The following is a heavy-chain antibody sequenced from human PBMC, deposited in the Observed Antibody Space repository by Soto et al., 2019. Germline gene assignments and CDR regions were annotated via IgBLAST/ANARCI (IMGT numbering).Heavy chain of an antibody. CDR1: GFTVSNNY. CDR3: TRGPGTTPGGNP. CDR2: IYSGGST. D-gene: IGHD1-1*01. V-gene: IGHV3-66*01. J-gene: IGHJ5*02. Sequence: DVQLVESGGGLVQPGGSLRLSCAVSGFTVSNNYMSWVRQAPGKGLEWVSLIYSGGSTYYADSVKGRFTISRDNSKNTLYLQMNSLRAADTAVYYCTRGPGTTPGGNPWGQGTLVTVSS.